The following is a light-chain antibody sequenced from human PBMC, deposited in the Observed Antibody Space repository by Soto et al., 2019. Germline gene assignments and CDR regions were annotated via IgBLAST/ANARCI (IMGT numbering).Light chain of an antibody. CDR3: QQYNNWPTGWT. J-gene: IGKJ1*01. V-gene: IGKV3-15*01. CDR1: QSVSSN. CDR2: GAS. Sequence: EIVLTQSPVTLSVSPGERATLSCRASQSVSSNLAWYQQKPGQAPRLLIYGASTRATGIPARFSGSGSETEFTLTISSLQSEDFAVYYCQQYNNWPTGWTFGQGTKVEIK.